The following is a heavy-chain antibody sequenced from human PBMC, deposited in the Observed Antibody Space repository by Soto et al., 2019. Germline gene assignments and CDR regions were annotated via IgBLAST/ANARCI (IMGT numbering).Heavy chain of an antibody. CDR1: GYTFTSYY. V-gene: IGHV1-46*01. J-gene: IGHJ6*02. D-gene: IGHD3-9*01. Sequence: WASVKVSCKASGYTFTSYYMHWVRQAPGQGLEWMGIINPSGGSTSYAQKFQGRVTMTRDTSTSTVYMELSSLRSEDTAVYYCARDHRRLRYFDWLYYYYGMDVWGQGTTVTVSS. CDR2: INPSGGST. CDR3: ARDHRRLRYFDWLYYYYGMDV.